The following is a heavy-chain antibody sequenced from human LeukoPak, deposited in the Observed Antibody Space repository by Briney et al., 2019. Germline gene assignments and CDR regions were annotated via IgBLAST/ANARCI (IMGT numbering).Heavy chain of an antibody. D-gene: IGHD4-4*01. CDR2: IYISGST. V-gene: IGHV4-4*07. CDR3: AGYNTNYDYFDY. J-gene: IGHJ4*02. CDR1: GGSISSYY. Sequence: SETLSLTCTVSGGSISSYYWSWIRQPAGKGLEWIGRIYISGSTNDNPSLKSRVTMSVDTSKNQFSLKLSSVTAADTAVYYCAGYNTNYDYFDYWGQGTLVTVSS.